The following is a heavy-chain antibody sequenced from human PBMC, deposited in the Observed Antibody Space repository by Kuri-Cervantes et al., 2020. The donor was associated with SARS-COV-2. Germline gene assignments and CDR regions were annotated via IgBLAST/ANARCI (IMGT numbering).Heavy chain of an antibody. Sequence: SETLSLTCTVSGGSISSSSYYWGWIRQPPGKGLEWIGSIYYSGSTYYNPSLKSRVTISVDTSKNQFSLKLSSVTAADTAVYYCARLNSIFGVVTYYYYYYMDVWGKGTTVTVSS. J-gene: IGHJ6*03. V-gene: IGHV4-39*01. D-gene: IGHD3-3*01. CDR1: GGSISSSSYY. CDR3: ARLNSIFGVVTYYYYYYMDV. CDR2: IYYSGST.